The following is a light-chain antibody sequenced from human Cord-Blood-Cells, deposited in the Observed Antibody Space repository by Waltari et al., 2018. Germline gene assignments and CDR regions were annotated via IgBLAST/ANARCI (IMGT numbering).Light chain of an antibody. Sequence: SALTHPASVSGSPGQSITISCTGTSSDVGGYNYVSWYQQHPGKAPTLMISDVSNRPSGVSTRVSGSKSGNTASLTISGLQAEDEADYYCSSYTSSSTLGVVFGGGTKLTVL. J-gene: IGLJ2*01. CDR1: SSDVGGYNY. V-gene: IGLV2-14*01. CDR3: SSYTSSSTLGVV. CDR2: DVS.